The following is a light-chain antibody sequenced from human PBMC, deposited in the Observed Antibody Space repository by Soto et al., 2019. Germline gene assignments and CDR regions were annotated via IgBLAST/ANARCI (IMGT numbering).Light chain of an antibody. Sequence: QSALTQPASVSGSPGQSITISCTGSSIDVGNYNLVSWYQQSPGEAPKLIIYESSKRPSGISDRFSASKSGNTASLTISGLQAEDEADYYCFSYAGSYTLVFGGGTKLTVL. V-gene: IGLV2-23*01. CDR1: SIDVGNYNL. CDR2: ESS. J-gene: IGLJ2*01. CDR3: FSYAGSYTLV.